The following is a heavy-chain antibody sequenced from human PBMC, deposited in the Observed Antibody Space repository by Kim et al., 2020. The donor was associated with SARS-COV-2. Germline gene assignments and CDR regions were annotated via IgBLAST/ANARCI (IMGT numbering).Heavy chain of an antibody. CDR3: ASLNWGTVDLEYFFEY. CDR2: IYTDGTT. V-gene: IGHV3-53*01. CDR1: GLSVTSYY. D-gene: IGHD7-27*01. J-gene: IGHJ4*02. Sequence: GGSLRLSCAVSGLSVTSYYMSWVRQAPGKGLEWVSVIYTDGTTYYADSVKGRFTTSRHDSKNSLYLQMNTLRAEDSAVYFCASLNWGTVDLEYFFEYWGQGTLVTVSS.